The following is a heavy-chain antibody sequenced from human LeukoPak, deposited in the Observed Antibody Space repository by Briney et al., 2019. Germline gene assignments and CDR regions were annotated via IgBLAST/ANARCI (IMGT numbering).Heavy chain of an antibody. CDR3: ARGDTAMVNDY. J-gene: IGHJ4*02. V-gene: IGHV1-18*01. CDR1: GYTFTSYG. CDR2: ISAYNGNT. D-gene: IGHD5-18*01. Sequence: ASVKVSCKASGYTFTSYGISWVRQAPGQGLEWMGWISAYNGNTNYSQKLQGRVTMTTGTSTSTTYMELRSLRSDDTAVYYCARGDTAMVNDYWGQGTLVTVSS.